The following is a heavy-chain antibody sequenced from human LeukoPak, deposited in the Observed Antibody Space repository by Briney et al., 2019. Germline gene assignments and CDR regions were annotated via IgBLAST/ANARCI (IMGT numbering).Heavy chain of an antibody. CDR2: INHSGST. CDR3: ARGSSQQLVSPHFDY. Sequence: KPSETLSLTCAVYGGPLSGYYWSWIRQPPGKGLEWIGEINHSGSTNYNPSLKSRVTISVDTSKNQFSLKLSSVTAADTAVYYCARGSSQQLVSPHFDYWGQGTLVTVSS. CDR1: GGPLSGYY. J-gene: IGHJ4*02. V-gene: IGHV4-34*01. D-gene: IGHD6-13*01.